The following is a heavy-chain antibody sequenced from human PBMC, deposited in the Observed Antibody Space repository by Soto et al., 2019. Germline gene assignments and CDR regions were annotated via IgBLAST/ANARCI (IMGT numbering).Heavy chain of an antibody. CDR2: IYYSGST. CDR1: GGSISSYY. Sequence: SETLSLTCTVSGGSISSYYWSWIRQPPGKGLDWIVYIYYSGSTNYNPSLKSRVTISVDTSKNQFSLKLSSVTAADTAVYYCARWGYDFWSGYYTGGNYMDVWGKGTTVTVSS. V-gene: IGHV4-59*01. J-gene: IGHJ6*03. D-gene: IGHD3-3*01. CDR3: ARWGYDFWSGYYTGGNYMDV.